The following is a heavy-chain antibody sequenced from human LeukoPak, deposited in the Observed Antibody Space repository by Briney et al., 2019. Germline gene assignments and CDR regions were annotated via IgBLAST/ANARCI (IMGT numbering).Heavy chain of an antibody. CDR3: ARYGDSSSWFDP. J-gene: IGHJ5*02. V-gene: IGHV1-8*01. Sequence: SVKVSCKASGYTFTSYDINWVRQATGQGLEWMGWMNPNSGNTGYAQKFQGRVTMTRNTSISTAYMELSSLRSEDTAVYYCARYGDSSSWFDPWGQGTLVTVSS. CDR2: MNPNSGNT. D-gene: IGHD4-17*01. CDR1: GYTFTSYD.